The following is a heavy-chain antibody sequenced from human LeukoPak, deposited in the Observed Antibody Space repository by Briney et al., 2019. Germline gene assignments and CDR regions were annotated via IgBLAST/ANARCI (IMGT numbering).Heavy chain of an antibody. CDR1: GFTFTSYS. Sequence: PGGSLRLSCASSGFTFTSYSMNWVRQAPAKGLDWVSSISSSSSYIYYADSVKGRFTNSRDNAKNSLYLQMNSLRAEDTAVYYCARGPYYYYMDVWGKGTTVTVSS. CDR3: ARGPYYYYMDV. V-gene: IGHV3-21*01. J-gene: IGHJ6*03. CDR2: ISSSSSYI.